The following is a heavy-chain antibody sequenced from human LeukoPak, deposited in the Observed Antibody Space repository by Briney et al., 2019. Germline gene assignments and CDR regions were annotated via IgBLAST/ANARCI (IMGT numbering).Heavy chain of an antibody. J-gene: IGHJ4*02. V-gene: IGHV4-38-2*02. D-gene: IGHD5-18*01. CDR1: GGSISSGYY. CDR2: IYHSGST. Sequence: SETLSLTCTVSGGSISSGYYWGWIRQPPGKGLEWIGSIYHSGSTYYNPSLKSRVTISVDTSKNQFSLKLSSVTAADTAVYYCARVNYGYDFDYWGQGTLVTVSS. CDR3: ARVNYGYDFDY.